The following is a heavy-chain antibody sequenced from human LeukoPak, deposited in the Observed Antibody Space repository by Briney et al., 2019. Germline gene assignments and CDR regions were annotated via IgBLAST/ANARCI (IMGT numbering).Heavy chain of an antibody. CDR2: IIPSFGTA. CDR3: AGGYDFWSGSPYSYYYMDV. D-gene: IGHD3-3*01. Sequence: SVKVSCKASGGTFSSYAISWVRQAPGQGLEWMGGIIPSFGTANYAQKFQGRVTITADESTSTAYMELSSLRSEDTAVYYCAGGYDFWSGSPYSYYYMDVWGKGTTVTVSS. J-gene: IGHJ6*03. CDR1: GGTFSSYA. V-gene: IGHV1-69*01.